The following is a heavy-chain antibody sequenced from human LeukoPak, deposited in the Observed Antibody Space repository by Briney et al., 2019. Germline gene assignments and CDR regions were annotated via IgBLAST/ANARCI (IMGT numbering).Heavy chain of an antibody. CDR2: TYYSGST. CDR1: GVSISSGDYY. J-gene: IGHJ5*02. V-gene: IGHV4-30-4*01. CDR3: ARPYYYDSRIDP. D-gene: IGHD3-22*01. Sequence: PSETLSLTCTVSGVSISSGDYYWSWIRQPPGKGLEWIGYTYYSGSTYYNPSLKSRVTISVDTSKKQFSLKLSSVTAADTAVYYCARPYYYDSRIDPWGQGTRVTVSS.